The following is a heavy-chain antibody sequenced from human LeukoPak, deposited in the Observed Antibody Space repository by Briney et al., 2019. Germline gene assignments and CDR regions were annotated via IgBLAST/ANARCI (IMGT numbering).Heavy chain of an antibody. CDR3: SRGLDSRKLGY. D-gene: IGHD3-22*01. CDR2: IHPSGML. J-gene: IGHJ4*02. Sequence: SQTLSLTCTVSGASFNSDDQYWNWIRQSPGKVLEWIGSIHPSGMLYNNPFLESRVTMSRDTSKNQFSLNLNSVTAADTAEYFCSRGLDSRKLGYWGQGILVTVSS. V-gene: IGHV4-31*03. CDR1: GASFNSDDQY.